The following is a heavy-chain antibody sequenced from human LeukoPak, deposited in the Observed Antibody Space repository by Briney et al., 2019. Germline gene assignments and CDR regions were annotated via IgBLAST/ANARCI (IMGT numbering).Heavy chain of an antibody. CDR2: ISWNSGSI. Sequence: GGSLRLSCAASGFNFDDYAMHWVRQAPGKGLEWVSGISWNSGSIGYADSVKGRFTISRGNAKNSLYLQMNSLRAEDTALYYCAKDIYNYFDSSGYGYWGQGTLVTVSS. CDR3: AKDIYNYFDSSGYGY. V-gene: IGHV3-9*01. J-gene: IGHJ4*02. CDR1: GFNFDDYA. D-gene: IGHD3-22*01.